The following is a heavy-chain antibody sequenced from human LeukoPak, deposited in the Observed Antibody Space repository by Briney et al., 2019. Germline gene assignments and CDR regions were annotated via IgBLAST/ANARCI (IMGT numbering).Heavy chain of an antibody. J-gene: IGHJ4*02. CDR2: ISSSSSYI. CDR1: GFTFSSYS. D-gene: IGHD3-9*01. CDR3: ARGVPSRYFDWLLGQGN. Sequence: PGGSLRLSCAASGFTFSSYSMNWVRQAPGKGLEWVSSISSSSSYIYYADSVKGRFTISRDNAKNSLYLQMNSLRAEDTAVYYCARGVPSRYFDWLLGQGNWGQGTLVTVSS. V-gene: IGHV3-21*01.